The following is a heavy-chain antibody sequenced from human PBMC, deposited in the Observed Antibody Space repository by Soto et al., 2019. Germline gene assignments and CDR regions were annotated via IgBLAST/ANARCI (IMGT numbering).Heavy chain of an antibody. Sequence: QVQLVQSGAEVKKPGASVKVSCKASGYTFSGYYMHWVRQAPGQGLEWMGWINTLSGDTSFPQKFQGRIAMTRATSIDTAFMEVSRLTSDDTAIYYCARSLLNVILPLAYWGQGTLVSVSS. CDR2: INTLSGDT. CDR3: ARSLLNVILPLAY. CDR1: GYTFSGYY. J-gene: IGHJ4*02. D-gene: IGHD3-3*02. V-gene: IGHV1-2*02.